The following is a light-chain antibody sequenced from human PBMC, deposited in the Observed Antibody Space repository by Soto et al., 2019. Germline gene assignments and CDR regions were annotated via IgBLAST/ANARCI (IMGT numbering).Light chain of an antibody. J-gene: IGKJ3*01. Sequence: EVVLTQSPATLSLSPGERATLSCRASQSVGIYLAWYQQRPGQAPRLLIYDASNRATGIPARFSGSGSGTDFTLTISNLDPDDFAVYYCQHRRTFGPGTKVDVK. CDR1: QSVGIY. V-gene: IGKV3-11*01. CDR2: DAS. CDR3: QHRRT.